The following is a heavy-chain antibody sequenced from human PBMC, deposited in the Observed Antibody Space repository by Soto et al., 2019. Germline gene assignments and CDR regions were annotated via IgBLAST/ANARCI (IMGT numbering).Heavy chain of an antibody. J-gene: IGHJ6*02. Sequence: GGSLRLSCAASGFTFSSYSMNWVRQAPGKGLEWVSSISSSSSYIYYADSVKGRFTISRDNAKNSLYLQMNSLRVEDTAVYYFARGKPPTAVESRGNHLDVWGPGTTVTVSS. D-gene: IGHD1-1*01. CDR2: ISSSSSYI. CDR3: ARGKPPTAVESRGNHLDV. CDR1: GFTFSSYS. V-gene: IGHV3-21*01.